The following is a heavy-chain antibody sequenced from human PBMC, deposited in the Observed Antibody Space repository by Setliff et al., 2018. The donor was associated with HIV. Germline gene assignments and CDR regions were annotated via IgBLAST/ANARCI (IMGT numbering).Heavy chain of an antibody. Sequence: SETLSLTCIVSGGSISSGTYYWGWIRQPPGKGLEYIGSAFYSDNTYYKPSLKNRVTISVDTSKDQFSLKLTSVTAADTAVYYCAREVGHRSGYYRGSFDYWGQGTLVTVPQ. J-gene: IGHJ4*02. CDR3: AREVGHRSGYYRGSFDY. CDR2: AFYSDNT. V-gene: IGHV4-39*07. CDR1: GGSISSGTYY. D-gene: IGHD6-19*01.